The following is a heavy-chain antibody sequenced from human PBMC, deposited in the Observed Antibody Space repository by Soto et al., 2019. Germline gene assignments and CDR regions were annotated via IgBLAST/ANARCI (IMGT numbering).Heavy chain of an antibody. Sequence: GGSLRLSCAASGFTFSSYGMHWVRQAPGKGLEWVAVISYDGSNKYYADSVKGRFTISRDNSKNTLYLQMNSLRAEDTAVYYCAKGHAAYCGGDCYNNWFDPWGQGTLVTVSS. CDR1: GFTFSSYG. CDR2: ISYDGSNK. V-gene: IGHV3-30*18. CDR3: AKGHAAYCGGDCYNNWFDP. J-gene: IGHJ5*02. D-gene: IGHD2-21*02.